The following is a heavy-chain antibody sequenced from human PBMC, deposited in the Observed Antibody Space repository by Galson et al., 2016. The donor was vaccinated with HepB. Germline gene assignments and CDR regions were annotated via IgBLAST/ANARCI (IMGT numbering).Heavy chain of an antibody. CDR1: GLTFISYN. CDR2: ASSDGSRK. Sequence: SLRLSCAVSGLTFISYNMNWVRQAPGKGLEWVAVASSDGSRKYCADSVKGRFTISRDNSKNTLYLQMNSLRTVDTAVYYCARDQNYYDSNEFDHWGQGTLFIVSS. CDR3: ARDQNYYDSNEFDH. V-gene: IGHV3-30-3*01. J-gene: IGHJ4*02. D-gene: IGHD3-22*01.